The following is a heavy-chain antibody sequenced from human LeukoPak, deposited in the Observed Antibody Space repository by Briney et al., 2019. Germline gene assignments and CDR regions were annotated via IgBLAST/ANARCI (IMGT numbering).Heavy chain of an antibody. Sequence: PSETLSLTCAVYGGSFSGYYWSWIRQPPGKGLEWIGEINHSGSTNYNPSLKSRVTISVDTSKNQFSLKLSSVTAADTAVYYCARETIGVANFDYWGQGTLVTVSS. J-gene: IGHJ4*02. CDR3: ARETIGVANFDY. CDR1: GGSFSGYY. V-gene: IGHV4-34*01. CDR2: INHSGST. D-gene: IGHD3-3*01.